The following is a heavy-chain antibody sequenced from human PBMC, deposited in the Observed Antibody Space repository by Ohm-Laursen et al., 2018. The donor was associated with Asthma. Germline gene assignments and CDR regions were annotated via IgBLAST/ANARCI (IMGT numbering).Heavy chain of an antibody. D-gene: IGHD3-16*02. CDR3: TRGATYRMDY. Sequence: SLRLSCAASGFTFADYAMHWVRQAPGKGLEWVSGISWNSGSIGYADSVKGRFTISRDNAKNTLDLQMNSLSAEDTAVYYCTRGATYRMDYWGQGTLVTVSS. CDR2: ISWNSGSI. V-gene: IGHV3-9*01. CDR1: GFTFADYA. J-gene: IGHJ4*02.